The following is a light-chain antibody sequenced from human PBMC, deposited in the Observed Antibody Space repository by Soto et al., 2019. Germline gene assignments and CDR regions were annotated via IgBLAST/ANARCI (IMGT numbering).Light chain of an antibody. CDR3: CSYAGSTTFVI. V-gene: IGLV2-23*03. CDR2: EGA. Sequence: QSVLTQSASVSGSPGQSITISCTGTNSDVGGYNLVSWYQQHPGKAPKLIIYEGAKRPSGVSTRFSGSKSGNTASLTVSGLQAEDEGDYYCCSYAGSTTFVIFGGGTKLTVL. CDR1: NSDVGGYNL. J-gene: IGLJ2*01.